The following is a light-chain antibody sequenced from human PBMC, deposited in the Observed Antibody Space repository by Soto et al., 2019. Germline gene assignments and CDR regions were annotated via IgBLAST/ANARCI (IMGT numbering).Light chain of an antibody. CDR1: SRDVGSYNL. V-gene: IGLV2-23*01. Sequence: QSALTQPASVSGSPGQSITISCTGTSRDVGSYNLVSWYQQHPGKAPKLMIYEGSKRPSGVSNRFSGSKSGNTASLTISGLQAEDEADYYCCSYAGSSTPFGGGTKVTVL. J-gene: IGLJ3*02. CDR3: CSYAGSSTP. CDR2: EGS.